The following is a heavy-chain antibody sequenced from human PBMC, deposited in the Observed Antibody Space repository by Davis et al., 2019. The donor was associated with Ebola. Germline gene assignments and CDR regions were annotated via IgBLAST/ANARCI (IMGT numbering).Heavy chain of an antibody. CDR3: AQKAYGSLSNGFGP. V-gene: IGHV2-5*02. J-gene: IGHJ5*02. Sequence: SGPTLVKPTQTLTLTCSFSGFSLTTTGLGVGWIRQSPGKALEWLALIYWDDDKRYSPSLRSRLTITKDTSKSQVVLSMTNMDPVDTATYYCAQKAYGSLSNGFGPWGQGTLVTVSS. CDR1: GFSLTTTGLG. CDR2: IYWDDDK. D-gene: IGHD4-17*01.